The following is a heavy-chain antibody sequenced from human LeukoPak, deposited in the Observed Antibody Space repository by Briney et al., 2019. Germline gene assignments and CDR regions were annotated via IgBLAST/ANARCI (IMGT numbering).Heavy chain of an antibody. CDR3: AREQSDSSGYEIDYFDY. CDR2: ISGSGGST. J-gene: IGHJ4*02. V-gene: IGHV3-23*01. CDR1: GLTFSSHA. D-gene: IGHD3-22*01. Sequence: GGSLRLSCAASGLTFSSHAMSWVRQVPGEGLEWVSVISGSGGSTYYADSVKGRLTISRDNSKNTLYLQMNSLRAEDTAVYYCAREQSDSSGYEIDYFDYWGQGTLVTVSS.